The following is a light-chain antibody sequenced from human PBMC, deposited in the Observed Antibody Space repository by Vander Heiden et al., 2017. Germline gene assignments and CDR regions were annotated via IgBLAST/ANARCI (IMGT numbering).Light chain of an antibody. V-gene: IGLV1-51*01. CDR2: DNN. CDR1: SSNIGNNY. J-gene: IGLJ2*01. CDR3: GTWDSSLSAGV. Sequence: QSVLTQPPSVSAAPAQKVTISCSGSSSNIGNNYVSWYQQLPGTAPKLLIYDNNKRPSGSPDRFSGSKSGTSATLGITGRQTGDEADYYCGTWDSSLSAGVFGGGTKLTVL.